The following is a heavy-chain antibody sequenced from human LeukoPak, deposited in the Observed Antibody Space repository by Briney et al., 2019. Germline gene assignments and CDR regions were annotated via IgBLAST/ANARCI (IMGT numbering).Heavy chain of an antibody. Sequence: PGGSLRLSRAASEFAFSSYVLSWVRQAPGKGLEWVSTIAALTTDTYYADSVKGRFSISRDNSKKTFYLQMNSLRAEDTAVYYCAKNVVPDSLDVLFDSWGQGALVTVSS. CDR3: AKNVVPDSLDVLFDS. V-gene: IGHV3-23*01. CDR2: IAALTTDT. CDR1: EFAFSSYV. J-gene: IGHJ4*02. D-gene: IGHD2-2*01.